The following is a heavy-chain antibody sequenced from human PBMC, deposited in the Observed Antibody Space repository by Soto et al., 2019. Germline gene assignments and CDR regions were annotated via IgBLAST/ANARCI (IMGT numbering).Heavy chain of an antibody. J-gene: IGHJ4*02. Sequence: SETLSLTCAVSGGSISSSNWWSWVRQPPGKGLEWIGEIYHSGSTNYNPSLKSRVTISVDTSKNQFSLKLSSVTAADTAVYYCARVPGDIVVVPAAIQIDYWGQGTLVTVSS. D-gene: IGHD2-2*02. V-gene: IGHV4-4*02. CDR3: ARVPGDIVVVPAAIQIDY. CDR1: GGSISSSNW. CDR2: IYHSGST.